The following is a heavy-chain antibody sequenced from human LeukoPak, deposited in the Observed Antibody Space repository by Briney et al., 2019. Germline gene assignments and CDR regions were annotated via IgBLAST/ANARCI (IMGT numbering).Heavy chain of an antibody. J-gene: IGHJ4*02. CDR1: GAYFTNYY. V-gene: IGHV4-59*12. Sequence: SETLSLTCTVSGAYFTNYYWSFIRQPPGKGLEWIGFSSYNGNTNYNPSLKSRVTISLDMSKNQFSLKLSSVTAADTAVYYCARDITGSFDYWGQGNLVTVSS. D-gene: IGHD1-14*01. CDR3: ARDITGSFDY. CDR2: SSYNGNT.